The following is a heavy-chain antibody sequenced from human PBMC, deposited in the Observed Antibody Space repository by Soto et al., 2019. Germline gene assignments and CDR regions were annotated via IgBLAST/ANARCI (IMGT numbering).Heavy chain of an antibody. D-gene: IGHD3-16*01. Sequence: EVQLVESGGGLVQPGGSLRLSCAASGFPLSSYWMTWVRQAPGKGLEWVANIKQDESEKNYVDSVKGRFTISRDNAKSSVYLQMNSLRVEDTATYYCARVDWGLASYVWGQGTMVSVSS. J-gene: IGHJ3*01. CDR3: ARVDWGLASYV. CDR2: IKQDESEK. V-gene: IGHV3-7*04. CDR1: GFPLSSYW.